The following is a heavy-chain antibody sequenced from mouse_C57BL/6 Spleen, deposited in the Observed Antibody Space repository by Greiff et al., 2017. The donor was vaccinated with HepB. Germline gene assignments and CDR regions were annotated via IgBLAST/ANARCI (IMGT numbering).Heavy chain of an antibody. V-gene: IGHV3-1*01. Sequence: EVQGVESGPGMVKPSQSLSLTCTVTGYSITSGYDWHWIRHFPGNKLEWMGYISYSGSTNYNPSLKSRISITHDTSKNHFFLTLNSVTTEDTATYYCARRGWAMDYWGQGTSVTVSS. D-gene: IGHD1-1*02. CDR1: GYSITSGYD. CDR2: ISYSGST. CDR3: ARRGWAMDY. J-gene: IGHJ4*01.